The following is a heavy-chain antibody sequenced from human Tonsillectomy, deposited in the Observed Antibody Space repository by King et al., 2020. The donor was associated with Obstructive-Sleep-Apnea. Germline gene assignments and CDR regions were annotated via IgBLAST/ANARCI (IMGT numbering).Heavy chain of an antibody. Sequence: QLVRSGAEVKKPGSSVKVSCKASGGTFSSYAISWVRQAPGQGLEWMGGIIPILGIANYAQKFQGRVTITADKSTSTAYMELSSLRSEDTAVYYCARSGDYDFIGPPPAPNTGKHYYYGMDVWGQGTTVTVSS. V-gene: IGHV1-69*04. CDR2: IIPILGIA. CDR3: ARSGDYDFIGPPPAPNTGKHYYYGMDV. D-gene: IGHD3-3*01. J-gene: IGHJ6*02. CDR1: GGTFSSYA.